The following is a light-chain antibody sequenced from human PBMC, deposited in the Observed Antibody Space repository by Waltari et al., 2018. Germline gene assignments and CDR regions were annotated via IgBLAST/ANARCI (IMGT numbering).Light chain of an antibody. J-gene: IGLJ3*02. CDR1: SGHSSYA. CDR3: QTWGTGIQV. CDR2: ANSDGSD. Sequence: QLVLTQSPSDSASLGASVNFTCTLSSGHSSYAIAWHQQQPEKGHRFMMKANSDGSDRQGEGFPYRCSGSSSGAERYLTISGLQSEDEADYYCQTWGTGIQVFCGGTKLTV. V-gene: IGLV4-69*01.